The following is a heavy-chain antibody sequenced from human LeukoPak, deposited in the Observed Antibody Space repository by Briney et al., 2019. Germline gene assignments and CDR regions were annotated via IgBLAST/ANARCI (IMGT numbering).Heavy chain of an antibody. J-gene: IGHJ4*02. Sequence: VASVKVSCKASGYTFTSYDINWVRQATGQGLEWMGWMNPNGGNTGYAQKFQGRVTMTRNTSISTAYMELSSLRSEDTAVYCCASRVGATGSIDYWGQGTLVTVSS. V-gene: IGHV1-8*01. D-gene: IGHD1-26*01. CDR3: ASRVGATGSIDY. CDR1: GYTFTSYD. CDR2: MNPNGGNT.